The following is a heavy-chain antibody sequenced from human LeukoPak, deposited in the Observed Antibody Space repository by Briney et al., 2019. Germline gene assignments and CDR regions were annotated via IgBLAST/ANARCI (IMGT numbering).Heavy chain of an antibody. D-gene: IGHD6-13*01. CDR1: GYTFTSYG. CDR3: ARDAPGSTFDY. CDR2: ISAYNGNT. J-gene: IGHJ4*02. Sequence: ASVKVPCKASGYTFTSYGISWVRQAPGQGLEWMGWISAYNGNTNYAQRLQGRVTMTTDTSTSTAYMDLRSLRSDDTAVYYCARDAPGSTFDYWGLGTLVTVSS. V-gene: IGHV1-18*01.